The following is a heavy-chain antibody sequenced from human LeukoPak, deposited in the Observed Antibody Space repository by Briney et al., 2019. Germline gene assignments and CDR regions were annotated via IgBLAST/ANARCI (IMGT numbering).Heavy chain of an antibody. CDR1: GYTFTSYG. D-gene: IGHD3-10*01. Sequence: ASVKVSCKASGYTFTSYGISWVRQAPGQGLEWMGWISAYNGNTNYAQKLQGRVTMTTDTSTSTAYMELRSLRSDDTAVYYCARVRITMVRGVIWPDDYRGQGTLVTVSS. CDR2: ISAYNGNT. V-gene: IGHV1-18*01. CDR3: ARVRITMVRGVIWPDDY. J-gene: IGHJ4*02.